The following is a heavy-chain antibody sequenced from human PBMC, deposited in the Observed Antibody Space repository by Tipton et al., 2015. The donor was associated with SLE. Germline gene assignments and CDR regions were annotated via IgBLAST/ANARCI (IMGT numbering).Heavy chain of an antibody. CDR2: IYYSGST. Sequence: TLSLTCTVSGGSISSYYWSWIRQPPGKGLEWIGYIYYSGSTNYNPSLKSRVTISVDTSKNQFSLKLRSVTAADTAVYYCARRGDGYTIFDYWGQGTLVTVSS. CDR1: GGSISSYY. J-gene: IGHJ4*02. V-gene: IGHV4-59*08. D-gene: IGHD5-24*01. CDR3: ARRGDGYTIFDY.